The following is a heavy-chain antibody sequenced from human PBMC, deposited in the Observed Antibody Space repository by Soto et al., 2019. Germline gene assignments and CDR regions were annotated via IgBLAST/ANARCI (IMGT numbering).Heavy chain of an antibody. V-gene: IGHV4-39*01. D-gene: IGHD6-13*01. CDR3: ARHWGRGAAGTCYN. CDR2: IYFSGST. Sequence: WVRQAPGRGLEWIGTIYFSGSTYYNPSLKSRVTMSVDTSKNQFSLKLTSVTAADTAVYYCARHWGRGAAGTCYNWGQGTLVTVSS. J-gene: IGHJ4*02.